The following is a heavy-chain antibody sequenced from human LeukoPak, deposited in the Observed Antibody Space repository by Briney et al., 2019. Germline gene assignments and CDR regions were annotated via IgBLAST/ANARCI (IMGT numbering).Heavy chain of an antibody. Sequence: SETLSLTCAVFSGSFSGYYWSWIRQPPGMGLEWIGEINHDGSTNNNPSLKSRVTILVDPSKNQFSLKLSSVTAADTAVYYCARGGLRSCSGGSCYSHYMDVWGIGTTVTVSS. V-gene: IGHV4-34*01. CDR2: INHDGST. CDR3: ARGGLRSCSGGSCYSHYMDV. D-gene: IGHD2-15*01. J-gene: IGHJ6*03. CDR1: SGSFSGYY.